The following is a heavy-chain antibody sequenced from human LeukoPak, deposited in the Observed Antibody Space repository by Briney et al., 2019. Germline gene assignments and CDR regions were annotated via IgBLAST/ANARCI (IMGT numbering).Heavy chain of an antibody. V-gene: IGHV4-39*07. Sequence: PSETLSLTCTVSGGSISNTFYYWGWIRQPPGKGLEWIGNIYHSGSTYYNPSLKSRVTISVDTSKNQFFLKLRSVTAADTAVYYCARGQARLSWFDPWGQGTLVTVSS. J-gene: IGHJ5*02. CDR3: ARGQARLSWFDP. CDR1: GGSISNTFYY. D-gene: IGHD6-19*01. CDR2: IYHSGST.